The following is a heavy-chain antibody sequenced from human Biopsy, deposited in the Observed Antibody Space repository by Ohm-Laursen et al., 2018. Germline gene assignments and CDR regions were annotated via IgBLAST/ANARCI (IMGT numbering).Heavy chain of an antibody. Sequence: SVKVSCKTSGYTYSDYGVSWVRQAPGQGLEWVGWISGLNGIKTSASKFQGRLTMTTDRSASTAYMELRGLRSDDTAVYYCARGGSFLPSEYFHHWGQGTLVTVSS. D-gene: IGHD3-16*01. CDR1: GYTYSDYG. CDR2: ISGLNGIK. J-gene: IGHJ1*01. V-gene: IGHV1-18*01. CDR3: ARGGSFLPSEYFHH.